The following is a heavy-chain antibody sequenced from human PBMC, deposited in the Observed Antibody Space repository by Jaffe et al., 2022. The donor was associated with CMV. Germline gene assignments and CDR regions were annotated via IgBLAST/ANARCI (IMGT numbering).Heavy chain of an antibody. V-gene: IGHV3-23*04. CDR2: ISGSGGST. CDR1: GFTFSSYA. CDR3: AKDRSPTVTTATTMDV. D-gene: IGHD4-4*01. J-gene: IGHJ6*03. Sequence: EVQLVESGGGLVQPGGSLRLSCAASGFTFSSYAMSWVRQAPGKGLEWVSAISGSGGSTYYADSVKGRFTISRDNSKNTLYLQMNSLRAEDTAVYYCAKDRSPTVTTATTMDVWGKGTTVTVSS.